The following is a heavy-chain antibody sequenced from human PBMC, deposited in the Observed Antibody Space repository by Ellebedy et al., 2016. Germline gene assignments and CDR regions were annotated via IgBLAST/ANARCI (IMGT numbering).Heavy chain of an antibody. CDR3: ARDSTVGGGSPNADRYFDY. CDR1: GFTFSRYA. J-gene: IGHJ4*02. Sequence: GESLKISXAASGFTFSRYAVHWVRQAPGKGLEWVATISFDGGTKYYADSVKGRFAVSRDNSRNTVYLQMDGLRVEDASTYYCARDSTVGGGSPNADRYFDYWGQGTLVTVSS. D-gene: IGHD1-26*01. V-gene: IGHV3-30*09. CDR2: ISFDGGTK.